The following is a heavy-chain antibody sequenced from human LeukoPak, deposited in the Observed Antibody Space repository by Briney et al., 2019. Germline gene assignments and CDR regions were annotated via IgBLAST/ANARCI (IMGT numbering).Heavy chain of an antibody. CDR1: GGSFSGYY. D-gene: IGHD1/OR15-1a*01. Sequence: KASETLSLTCAVYGGSFSGYYWSWIRQPPGKGLEWIGEINHSGSTNYNPTLKSRVTISVDTSKNQFSLKLSSVTAADTAVYYCARVSRGWNSKFGYWGQGTLVTVSS. CDR2: INHSGST. J-gene: IGHJ4*02. V-gene: IGHV4-34*01. CDR3: ARVSRGWNSKFGY.